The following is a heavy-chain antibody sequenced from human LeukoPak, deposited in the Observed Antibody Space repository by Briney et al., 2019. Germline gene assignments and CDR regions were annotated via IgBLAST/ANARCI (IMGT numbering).Heavy chain of an antibody. D-gene: IGHD6-19*01. CDR2: IHYTGTT. V-gene: IGHV4-59*08. CDR1: GGSINSHY. Sequence: SETLSLTCIVSGGSINSHYWSWIRQPPGKGLEWIGDIHYTGTTKYNPSVKSRVTISIDTSKNQFSLELSSVTATDTAVYYCARPREQWLGNDAFDMWGQGTMVTVSS. CDR3: ARPREQWLGNDAFDM. J-gene: IGHJ3*02.